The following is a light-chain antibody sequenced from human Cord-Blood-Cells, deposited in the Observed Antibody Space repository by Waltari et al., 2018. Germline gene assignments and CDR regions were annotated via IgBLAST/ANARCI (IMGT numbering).Light chain of an antibody. CDR3: QQYGSSPYT. CDR2: GAS. CDR1: QSVSSSY. V-gene: IGKV3-20*01. J-gene: IGKJ2*01. Sequence: EIVLTQSPGTLSLSPGERATLSCRAGQSVSSSYLAWYQQKPGQAPRLLIYGASSRATGIPDRCSGSGSGTDFTLTISRLEPEDFAVYYCQQYGSSPYTFGQGTKLEIK.